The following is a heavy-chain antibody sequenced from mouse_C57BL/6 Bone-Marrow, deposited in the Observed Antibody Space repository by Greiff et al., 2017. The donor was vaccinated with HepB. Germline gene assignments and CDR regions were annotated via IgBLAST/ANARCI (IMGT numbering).Heavy chain of an antibody. CDR1: GYTFTSYW. V-gene: IGHV1-59*01. J-gene: IGHJ4*01. CDR2: IDPSDSYT. Sequence: QVQLQQPGAELVRPGTSVKLSCKASGYTFTSYWMHWVKQRPGQGLEWIGVIDPSDSYTNYNQKFKGKATLTVDTSSSTAYMQLSSLTSEDAAVNYCARGGNGMDYWGQGTSVTFSS. CDR3: ARGGNGMDY. D-gene: IGHD1-1*02.